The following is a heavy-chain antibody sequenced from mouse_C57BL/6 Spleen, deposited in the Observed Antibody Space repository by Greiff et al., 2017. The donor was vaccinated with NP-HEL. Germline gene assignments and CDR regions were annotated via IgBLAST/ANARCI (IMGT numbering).Heavy chain of an antibody. CDR2: IDPSDSET. CDR1: GYTFTSYW. D-gene: IGHD2-5*01. V-gene: IGHV1-52*01. J-gene: IGHJ2*01. CDR3: ARRNSNLYYFDY. Sequence: QVQLQQSGAELVRPGSSVKLSCKASGYTFTSYWMHWVKQRPIQGLEWIGNIDPSDSETHYNQKFKDKATLTVDKSSSTAYMQLSSLTSEDSAVYYCARRNSNLYYFDYWGKGTTLTVSS.